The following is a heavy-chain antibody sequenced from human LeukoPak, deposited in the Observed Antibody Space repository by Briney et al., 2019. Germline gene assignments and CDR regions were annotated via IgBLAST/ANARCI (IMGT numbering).Heavy chain of an antibody. V-gene: IGHV1-18*01. CDR1: GYTFNNYG. J-gene: IGHJ4*02. Sequence: ASVKVSCKASGYTFNNYGISWVRQAPGQGLEWMGWTSAYNGNTNYAQKIQGRVTMTTDTSTSTAYMELRSLTSDDTAVYYCARDGLTYYYDTSGYYLHYWGQGTLVTVSA. CDR2: TSAYNGNT. CDR3: ARDGLTYYYDTSGYYLHY. D-gene: IGHD3-22*01.